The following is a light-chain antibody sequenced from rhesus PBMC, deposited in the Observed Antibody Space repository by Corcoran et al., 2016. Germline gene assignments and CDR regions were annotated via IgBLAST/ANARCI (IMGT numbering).Light chain of an antibody. CDR2: GAS. Sequence: DIMMTQSPATLSLSPGERATFSCRASQSVGNSLAWYQQKLVHAPRLLIYGASRRATGIPALFSGSGSGRAFTLPIPSLEPEVVGVYHCPPDHIWPLTFGLGTKVEVK. V-gene: IGKV3-42*01. CDR1: QSVGNS. CDR3: PPDHIWPLT. J-gene: IGKJ4*01.